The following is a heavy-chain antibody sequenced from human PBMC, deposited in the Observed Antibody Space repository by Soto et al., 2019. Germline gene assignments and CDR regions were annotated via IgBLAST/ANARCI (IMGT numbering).Heavy chain of an antibody. Sequence: PGGSLRLSCAASGFTFSSYAMSWVRQAPGKGLEWVSAISGSGGSTYYADSVRGRFTISRDNSKNTLFLQMNSLRADDTAVYYCTRAPYFFDNWGQGTLVTVSS. CDR2: ISGSGGST. CDR1: GFTFSSYA. V-gene: IGHV3-23*01. CDR3: TRAPYFFDN. J-gene: IGHJ4*02. D-gene: IGHD2-21*01.